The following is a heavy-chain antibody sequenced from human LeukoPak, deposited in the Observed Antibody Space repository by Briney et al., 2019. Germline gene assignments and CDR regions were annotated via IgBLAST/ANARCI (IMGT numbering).Heavy chain of an antibody. V-gene: IGHV3-66*01. CDR1: GFTVGSNY. CDR3: TKGLWAGVSAARD. CDR2: IYTGGDT. D-gene: IGHD2-8*01. J-gene: IGHJ4*02. Sequence: PGGSLRLPCAASGFTVGSNYMSWVRQAPGKGLEWVSTIYTGGDTYYADSVKGRFTISRDNSQNTLYLQMNSLRVEDTAVYYCTKGLWAGVSAARDWGQGTLVTVSS.